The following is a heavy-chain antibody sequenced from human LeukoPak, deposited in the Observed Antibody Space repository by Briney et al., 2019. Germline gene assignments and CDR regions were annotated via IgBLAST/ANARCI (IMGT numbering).Heavy chain of an antibody. CDR2: VYWDDDK. Sequence: GPTLVKPTQTLALTCTFSGFSLSTTGVGVGWIRQPPGKALEWLAHVYWDDDKRYSPSLKTRLTITKDTSKNQVVLTMTNMDPVDTATYFCARPYFFGSGLYFDYWGQGSLVTVSS. CDR1: GFSLSTTGVG. D-gene: IGHD3-10*01. J-gene: IGHJ4*02. CDR3: ARPYFFGSGLYFDY. V-gene: IGHV2-5*02.